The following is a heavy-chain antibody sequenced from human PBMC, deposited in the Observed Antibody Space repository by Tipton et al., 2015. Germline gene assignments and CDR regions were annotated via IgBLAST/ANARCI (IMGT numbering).Heavy chain of an antibody. CDR1: GYSISSGYY. J-gene: IGHJ4*02. CDR2: MHHSGDA. Sequence: TLFLTCTVSGYSISSGYYWGWIRQPPGKGLEWIGSMHHSGDAYYNPPLTSRVSISVDTSKSQFFLKLTSVIAADTAVYFCARGRGWRVFDYWGQGTLVTVSS. D-gene: IGHD3-10*01. CDR3: ARGRGWRVFDY. V-gene: IGHV4-38-2*02.